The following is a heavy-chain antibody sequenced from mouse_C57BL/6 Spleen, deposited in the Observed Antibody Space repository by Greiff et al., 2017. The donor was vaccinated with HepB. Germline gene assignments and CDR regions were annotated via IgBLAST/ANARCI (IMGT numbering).Heavy chain of an antibody. Sequence: VQLQQSGPELVKPGASVKMSCKASGYTFTDYNMHWVKQSHGKSLEWIGYINPNNGGTSYNQKFKGKATLTVNKSSSTAYMELRSLTSEDSAVYYCAREGIYDGYCFDYWGQGTTLTVSS. CDR1: GYTFTDYN. V-gene: IGHV1-22*01. D-gene: IGHD2-3*01. CDR3: AREGIYDGYCFDY. J-gene: IGHJ2*01. CDR2: INPNNGGT.